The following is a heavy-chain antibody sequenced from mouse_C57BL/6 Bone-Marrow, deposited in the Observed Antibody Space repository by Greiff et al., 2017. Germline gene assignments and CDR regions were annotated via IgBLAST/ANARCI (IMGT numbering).Heavy chain of an antibody. J-gene: IGHJ2*01. CDR3: AREVYYYCIISYFDY. Sequence: VQLQQPGTELVKPGASVKLSCKASGYTFTSYWMHWVKQRPGQGLEWIGNINPSNGGTNYNEKFKSKDTLSVDKSSSTAYLQLSSLTSEDSAVYSGAREVYYYCIISYFDYWGQGTTLTVSS. V-gene: IGHV1-53*01. CDR2: INPSNGGT. CDR1: GYTFTSYW. D-gene: IGHD1-1*01.